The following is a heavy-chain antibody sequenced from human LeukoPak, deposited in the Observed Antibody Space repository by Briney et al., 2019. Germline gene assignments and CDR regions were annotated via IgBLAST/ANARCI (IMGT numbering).Heavy chain of an antibody. D-gene: IGHD3-22*01. CDR1: GYTFTSYG. Sequence: ASVKVSCKASGYTFTSYGISWVRQARGQGLEWMGWISAYNGNTNYAQKLQGRVTMTTDTSTSTAYMELRSLRSDDTAVYYCARGGTYYYDSSGYYEALDYWGQGTLVTVSS. J-gene: IGHJ4*02. V-gene: IGHV1-18*01. CDR2: ISAYNGNT. CDR3: ARGGTYYYDSSGYYEALDY.